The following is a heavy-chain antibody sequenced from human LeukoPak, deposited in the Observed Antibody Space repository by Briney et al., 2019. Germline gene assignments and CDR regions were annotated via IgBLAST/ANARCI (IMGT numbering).Heavy chain of an antibody. CDR2: INPNSGGT. CDR1: VYTFTGYY. CDR3: ARDSYYDSSGYTFDY. J-gene: IGHJ4*02. Sequence: SVKVSCKSSVYTFTGYYMHWVRQAPGQGVDWMGLINPNSGGTNYAQTFQGRVTMTRDTSISTAYMELRRLRSDDTAVYYCARDSYYDSSGYTFDYWGQGTLVTVSS. V-gene: IGHV1-2*02. D-gene: IGHD3-22*01.